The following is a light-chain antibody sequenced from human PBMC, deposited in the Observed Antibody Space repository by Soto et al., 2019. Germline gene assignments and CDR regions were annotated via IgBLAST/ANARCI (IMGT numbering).Light chain of an antibody. CDR1: QSVGSN. CDR3: KQYKNWPL. CDR2: GSS. Sequence: EILLTQSPATLPVSPGERATLSCRASQSVGSNLAWFQQKPGQAPRLLIYGSSTRATGVPARFSGSGSGADFNPTISNLQSEDFAAYYCKQYKNWPLVGQGSRLEI. V-gene: IGKV3-15*01. J-gene: IGKJ5*01.